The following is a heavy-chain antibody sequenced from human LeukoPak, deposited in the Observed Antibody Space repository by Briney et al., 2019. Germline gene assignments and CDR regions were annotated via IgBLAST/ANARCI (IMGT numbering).Heavy chain of an antibody. CDR1: GYTFSTYV. J-gene: IGHJ4*02. CDR2: INAYNGNT. V-gene: IGHV1-18*01. Sequence: ASVKVSCKASGYTFSTYVISWVRQAPGQGLEWMGWINAYNGNTKYAQKLQGRVTMTADTSTTIAYMELRSLRSDDTAVYYCARDGYFDYWGQGTLVTVSA. CDR3: ARDGYFDY.